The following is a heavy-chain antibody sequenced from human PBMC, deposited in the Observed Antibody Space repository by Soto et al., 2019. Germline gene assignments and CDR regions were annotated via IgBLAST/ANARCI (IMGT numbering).Heavy chain of an antibody. Sequence: QVQLQESGPALVRPSDSLSLMCSVSGVPITTFYWSWIRQAPGKGLEYIGYIYYGGSTHYNPALKSRATISVDTAKNEFSLQLRSVTAAATAAYYCARGQLLHYQYGLDVWGQGTTVIV. D-gene: IGHD3-10*01. CDR3: ARGQLLHYQYGLDV. CDR2: IYYGGST. CDR1: GVPITTFY. J-gene: IGHJ6*02. V-gene: IGHV4-59*07.